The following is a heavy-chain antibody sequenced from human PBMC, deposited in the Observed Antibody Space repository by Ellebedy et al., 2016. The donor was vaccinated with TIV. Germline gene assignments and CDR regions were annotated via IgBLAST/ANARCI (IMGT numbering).Heavy chain of an antibody. CDR2: ISYDGSNK. CDR1: GFTFSCYG. Sequence: SLKISXAASGFTFSCYGMHWVRQAPGKGLEWVAVISYDGSNKYYADSVKGRFTITRDNSKNTLYLQMNSLRAEDTAVYYCGRLPGDAFDIWGQGTMVTVSS. V-gene: IGHV3-30*03. CDR3: GRLPGDAFDI. J-gene: IGHJ3*02. D-gene: IGHD3-10*01.